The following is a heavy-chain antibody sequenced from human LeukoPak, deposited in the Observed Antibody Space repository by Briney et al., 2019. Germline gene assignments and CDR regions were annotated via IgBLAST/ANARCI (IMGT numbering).Heavy chain of an antibody. CDR2: ISYDGSNK. D-gene: IGHD3-3*01. V-gene: IGHV3-30*03. CDR3: ARGAWSGYSTDAFDI. Sequence: GGSLRLSCAASGFTFSSYWMSWVRQAPGKGLEWVAVISYDGSNKYYADSVKGRFTISRDNSKNTLYLQMNSLRAEDTAVYYCARGAWSGYSTDAFDIWGQGTMVTVSS. CDR1: GFTFSSYW. J-gene: IGHJ3*02.